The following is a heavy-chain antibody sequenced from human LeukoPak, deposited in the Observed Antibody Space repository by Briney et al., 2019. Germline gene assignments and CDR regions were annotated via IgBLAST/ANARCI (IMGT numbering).Heavy chain of an antibody. CDR1: GFTFSSYA. V-gene: IGHV3-23*01. CDR3: AKGAVAGTYSYYFDY. D-gene: IGHD6-19*01. J-gene: IGHJ4*02. CDR2: ISGSGGST. Sequence: AGGSLRLSCAASGFTFSSYAMSWVRQAPGKGLEWVSAISGSGGSTYYADSVKGRFTISRDNSKNTLYLQMNSLRAEDTAVYYCAKGAVAGTYSYYFDYWGQGTLVTVSS.